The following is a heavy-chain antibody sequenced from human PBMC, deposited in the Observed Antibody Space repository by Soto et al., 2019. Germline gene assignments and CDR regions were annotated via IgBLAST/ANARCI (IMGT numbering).Heavy chain of an antibody. V-gene: IGHV1-46*01. D-gene: IGHD6-13*01. Sequence: ASVKVSCKASGYTFSNFAMHWVRQAPGQRLEWMGWINPSGGSTSYAQKFQGRVTVTRDTSTSTVYMDLSSLRSEDTAVYYCVRYSSTSVPFYWGQGTLVTVSS. CDR2: INPSGGST. CDR1: GYTFSNFA. CDR3: VRYSSTSVPFY. J-gene: IGHJ4*02.